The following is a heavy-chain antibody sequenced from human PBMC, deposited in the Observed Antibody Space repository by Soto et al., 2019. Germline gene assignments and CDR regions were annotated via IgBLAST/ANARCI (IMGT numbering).Heavy chain of an antibody. CDR2: INAGNGNT. Sequence: QVQLVQSGAEVKKPGASVKVSCKASGYTFTSYAMHWVRQAPGQRLEWMGWINAGNGNTKYSQKFQGRVTITRDTSAITAYMELSSLRSEDTAVYYCARAELLWFGESRPYYFDYWGQGTLVTVSS. D-gene: IGHD3-10*01. CDR1: GYTFTSYA. CDR3: ARAELLWFGESRPYYFDY. V-gene: IGHV1-3*01. J-gene: IGHJ4*02.